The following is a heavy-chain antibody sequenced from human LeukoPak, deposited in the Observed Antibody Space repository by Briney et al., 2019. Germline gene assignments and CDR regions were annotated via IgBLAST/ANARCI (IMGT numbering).Heavy chain of an antibody. CDR1: GFTVSSNY. J-gene: IGHJ6*02. D-gene: IGHD3-10*01. V-gene: IGHV3-53*01. CDR2: IYSGGST. CDR3: ARDDITMVRGVIYYYGMDV. Sequence: GGSLRLSCAASGFTVSSNYMSWVRQAPGKGLEWVSFIYSGGSTYYADSVKGRFTTSRDNSKNTLHLQMNSLRAEDTAVYYCARDDITMVRGVIYYYGMDVWGQGTTVTVSS.